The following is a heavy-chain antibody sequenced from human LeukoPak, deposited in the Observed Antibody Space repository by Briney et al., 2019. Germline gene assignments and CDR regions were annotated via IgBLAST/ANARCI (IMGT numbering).Heavy chain of an antibody. CDR3: ARGMITFGGVTGDAFDI. CDR1: GFTFSSYS. Sequence: GGSLRLSCAASGFTFSSYSMNWVRQAPGKGLEWVSSISSSSSYIYYADPVKGRFTISRDNAKNSLYLQMNSLRAEDTAVYYCARGMITFGGVTGDAFDIWGQGTMVTVSS. V-gene: IGHV3-21*01. D-gene: IGHD3-16*01. CDR2: ISSSSSYI. J-gene: IGHJ3*02.